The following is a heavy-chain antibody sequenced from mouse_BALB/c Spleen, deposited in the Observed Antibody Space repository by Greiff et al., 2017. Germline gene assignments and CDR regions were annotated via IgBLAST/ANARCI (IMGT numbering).Heavy chain of an antibody. Sequence: EVQLQESGAELVKPGASVKLSCTASGFNIKDTYMHWVKQRPEQGLEWIGRIDPANGNTKYDPKFQGKATITADTSSNTAYLQLSSLTSEDTAVYYCARALWLRRGGFNYWGQGTTLTVSA. V-gene: IGHV14-3*02. CDR1: GFNIKDTY. CDR2: IDPANGNT. J-gene: IGHJ2*01. D-gene: IGHD2-2*01. CDR3: ARALWLRRGGFNY.